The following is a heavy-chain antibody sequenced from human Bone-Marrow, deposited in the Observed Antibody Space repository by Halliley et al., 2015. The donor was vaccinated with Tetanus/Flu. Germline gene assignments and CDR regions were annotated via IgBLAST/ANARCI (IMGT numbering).Heavy chain of an antibody. Sequence: TLSLTCSVSGASMFPYYWSWIRQPPGKGLEWIGYIYYSGNTNYNPSLKTRVTLSVDTSKKQFSLKPTSVTAADTAVYYCARHCSGNSCYTDAFDIWGQGTVVTVSS. D-gene: IGHD2-15*01. CDR2: IYYSGNT. CDR1: GASMFPYY. CDR3: ARHCSGNSCYTDAFDI. J-gene: IGHJ3*02. V-gene: IGHV4-59*08.